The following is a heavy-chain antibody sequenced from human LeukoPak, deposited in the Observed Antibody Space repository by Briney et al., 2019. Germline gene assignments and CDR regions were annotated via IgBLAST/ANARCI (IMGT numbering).Heavy chain of an antibody. CDR2: ISGSGEST. Sequence: SGGSLRLSCAASGFTFSSYSMNWVRQAPGKGLEWVSSISGSGESTNYADSVKGRFTISRDNSKSTLYLQMNSLRAEDTAVYYCAKYYYDSSGNRYCFDYWGQGTLVTVSS. CDR1: GFTFSSYS. CDR3: AKYYYDSSGNRYCFDY. J-gene: IGHJ4*02. D-gene: IGHD3-22*01. V-gene: IGHV3-23*01.